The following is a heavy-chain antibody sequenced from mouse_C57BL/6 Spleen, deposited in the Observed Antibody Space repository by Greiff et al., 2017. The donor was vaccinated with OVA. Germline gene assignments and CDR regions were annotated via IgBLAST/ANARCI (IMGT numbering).Heavy chain of an antibody. CDR3: ARIAEVITVRGFYYFDY. CDR2: IWWDDDK. Sequence: VKLMESGPGILQPSQTLSLTCSFSGFSLSTFGMGVGWIRQPSGKGLEWLAHIWWDDDKNYNPALKSRLTISKDTSKNQVFLKIANVDTADTATYYCARIAEVITVRGFYYFDYWGQGTTLTVSS. V-gene: IGHV8-8*01. D-gene: IGHD1-1*01. CDR1: GFSLSTFGMG. J-gene: IGHJ2*01.